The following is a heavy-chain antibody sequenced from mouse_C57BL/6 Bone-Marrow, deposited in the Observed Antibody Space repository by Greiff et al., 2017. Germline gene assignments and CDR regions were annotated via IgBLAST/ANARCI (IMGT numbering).Heavy chain of an antibody. CDR1: GFNFKNNY. CDR3: EREGWVLPLAY. V-gene: IGHV14-3*01. J-gene: IGHJ3*01. Sequence: VQLKQSVAELVRPGASVKLSCTASGFNFKNNYMHWVKQRPEQGLEWIGRIDPANGNTKYAPKFQGKATITADTSSNTAYLQRSSLTSEDTAIYDGEREGWVLPLAYWGQGTLGTGSA. CDR2: IDPANGNT. D-gene: IGHD2-3*01.